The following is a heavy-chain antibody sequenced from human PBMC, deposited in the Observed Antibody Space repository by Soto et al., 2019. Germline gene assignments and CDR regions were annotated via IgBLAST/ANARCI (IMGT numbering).Heavy chain of an antibody. J-gene: IGHJ4*02. Sequence: EVQLVESGGGLVQPGRSLRLSCAASGFTFDDYAMHWVRQAPGKGLEWVSGISWNSGSIGYPDSVKGRFTISRDNAKNSLYLQMNSLGAEDTALYYWAKGRGGSYGRYYFDYWGQGTLVTVSS. CDR2: ISWNSGSI. CDR1: GFTFDDYA. D-gene: IGHD1-26*01. V-gene: IGHV3-9*01. CDR3: AKGRGGSYGRYYFDY.